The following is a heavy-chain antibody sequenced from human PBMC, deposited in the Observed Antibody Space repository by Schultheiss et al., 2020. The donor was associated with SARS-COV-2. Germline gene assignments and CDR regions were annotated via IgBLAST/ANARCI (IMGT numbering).Heavy chain of an antibody. Sequence: SETLSLTCTVSGGSISSGYYWGWIRQHPGKGLEWIGYLYYSGSTYYNPSVKSRVAVSMDTSKNHFSLKLSSVTAADTAVYYCMRAITISNWFDPWGQGTLVTVSS. CDR2: LYYSGST. CDR1: GGSISSGYY. CDR3: MRAITISNWFDP. J-gene: IGHJ5*02. V-gene: IGHV4-31*03. D-gene: IGHD3-3*01.